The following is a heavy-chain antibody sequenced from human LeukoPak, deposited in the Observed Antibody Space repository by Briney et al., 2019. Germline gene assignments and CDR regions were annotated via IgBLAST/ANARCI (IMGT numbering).Heavy chain of an antibody. D-gene: IGHD1-26*01. CDR3: ARDNPNVGSYVLV. Sequence: PSETLSLTCAVYGGPFSGYYWSWIRQPPGKGLEWIGEINHSGSTNYNPSLKSRVTISVDTPKNQFSLKLSSVTAADTAVYYCARDNPNVGSYVLVWGQGTLVTVSS. CDR1: GGPFSGYY. V-gene: IGHV4-34*01. J-gene: IGHJ4*02. CDR2: INHSGST.